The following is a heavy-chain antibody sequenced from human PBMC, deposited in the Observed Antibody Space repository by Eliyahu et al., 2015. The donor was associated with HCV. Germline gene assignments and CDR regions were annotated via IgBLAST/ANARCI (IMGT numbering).Heavy chain of an antibody. Sequence: NLNPSLKSRVTISVDTSKNQFSLKLNSSTAADTAVYYCARGPPYGSDPNSDYWCQGTLVTVSS. V-gene: IGHV4-61*02. CDR3: ARGPPYGSDPNSDY. J-gene: IGHJ4*02. D-gene: IGHD3-10*01.